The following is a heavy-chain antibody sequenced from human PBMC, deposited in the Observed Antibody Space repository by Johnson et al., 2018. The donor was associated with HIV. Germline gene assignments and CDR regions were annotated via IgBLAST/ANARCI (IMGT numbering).Heavy chain of an antibody. CDR1: GFTFSSYW. D-gene: IGHD6-19*01. V-gene: IGHV3-7*01. CDR2: IKQDGTI. CDR3: ARVGGGRVWYGGAFDI. J-gene: IGHJ3*02. Sequence: EMQLVESGGGFVQPGGSLRLSCAASGFTFSSYWMTWVRQAPGKGLEWVANIKQDGTIYSADTVKGRFSISRDHAKNTLYLQMNSLRAEDTAVYYGARVGGGRVWYGGAFDIWGQGTMVTVSS.